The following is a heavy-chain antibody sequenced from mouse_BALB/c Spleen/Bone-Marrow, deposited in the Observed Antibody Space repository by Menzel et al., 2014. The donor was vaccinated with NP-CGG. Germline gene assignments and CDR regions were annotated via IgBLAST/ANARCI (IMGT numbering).Heavy chain of an antibody. J-gene: IGHJ2*01. D-gene: IGHD1-2*01. CDR2: IYPGDGVT. Sequence: QVQLKQSGAELVRPGSSVKISCKVSGYAFSAYWMNWVKQRPGQGLEWIGQIYPGDGVTNYNGKFKGKATLTADKSSSTAYMQLSSLTSEDSAVYFCTRSTATFDYWGQGTTLTVSS. CDR3: TRSTATFDY. V-gene: IGHV1-80*01. CDR1: GYAFSAYW.